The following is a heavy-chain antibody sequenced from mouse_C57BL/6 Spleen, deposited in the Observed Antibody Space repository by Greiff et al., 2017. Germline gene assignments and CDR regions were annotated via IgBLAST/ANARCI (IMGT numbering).Heavy chain of an antibody. CDR1: GFTFNTYA. Sequence: EVQVVESGGGLVQPKGSLTLSCAASGFTFNTYAMHWVRPAPGKGLEWVARIRSKSSNYATYYADSVKDRFTISRDDSQSMLYLQMNNLKTEDTAMYYCVRGGYYDYEFAYWGQGTLVTVSA. D-gene: IGHD2-4*01. V-gene: IGHV10-3*01. J-gene: IGHJ3*01. CDR3: VRGGYYDYEFAY. CDR2: IRSKSSNYAT.